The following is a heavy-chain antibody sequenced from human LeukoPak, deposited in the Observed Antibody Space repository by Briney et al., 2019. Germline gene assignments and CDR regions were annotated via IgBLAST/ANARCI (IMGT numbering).Heavy chain of an antibody. J-gene: IGHJ4*02. CDR3: AKAASVVTSPFDY. CDR1: GFTFSIYA. D-gene: IGHD3-22*01. Sequence: GGSLRLSCAASGFTFSIYAMSWVRQAPGKGLEWVSVVSESGSTTYDTDSVKGRFTISRDNSKGMLYLQMNSLRAEDTAVYYCAKAASVVTSPFDYWGQGTLDTVSS. CDR2: VSESGSTT. V-gene: IGHV3-23*01.